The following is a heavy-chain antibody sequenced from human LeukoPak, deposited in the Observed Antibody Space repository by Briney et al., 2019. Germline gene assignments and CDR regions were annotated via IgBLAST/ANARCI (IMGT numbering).Heavy chain of an antibody. V-gene: IGHV4-59*01. Sequence: SETLSLTCTVSGGSISSYYWSWIRQPPGKGLEWIGYIYYSGSTNYNPSLKSRVTISVDTSKNQFSPKLSSVTAADTAVYYCARGSNTLWIGELFPGSIDTWGQGTLVTVSS. CDR1: GGSISSYY. CDR2: IYYSGST. CDR3: ARGSNTLWIGELFPGSIDT. J-gene: IGHJ5*02. D-gene: IGHD3-10*01.